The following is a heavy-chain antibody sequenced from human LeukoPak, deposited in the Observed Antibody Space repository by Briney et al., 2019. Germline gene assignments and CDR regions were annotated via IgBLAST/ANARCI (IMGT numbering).Heavy chain of an antibody. Sequence: PGGSLRLSCAASGFTFSGYAMGWVRQAPGKGPEWDSAISASGGTTQYADSVKGRFTLSRDNSRNTLHLQLHSLRAEDTAIYYCAKGWLGPGPTYDYWGQGTLVTVSS. CDR2: ISASGGTT. D-gene: IGHD5-12*01. J-gene: IGHJ4*02. CDR3: AKGWLGPGPTYDY. V-gene: IGHV3-23*01. CDR1: GFTFSGYA.